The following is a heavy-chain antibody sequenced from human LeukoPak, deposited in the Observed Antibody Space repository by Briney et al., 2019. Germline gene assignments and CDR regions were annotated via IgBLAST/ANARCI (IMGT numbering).Heavy chain of an antibody. CDR2: ISAGGDKV. Sequence: PGGSLRLSCVASGFTFRNYAMSWVRQAPGKGLQWVSAISAGGDKVHYAGSVKGRFTISRDNSRNTLYVQMSSLKADDTAVYYCVKNVGGNEGAYWGQGTLVTVSS. D-gene: IGHD5-12*01. CDR3: VKNVGGNEGAY. CDR1: GFTFRNYA. V-gene: IGHV3-23*01. J-gene: IGHJ4*02.